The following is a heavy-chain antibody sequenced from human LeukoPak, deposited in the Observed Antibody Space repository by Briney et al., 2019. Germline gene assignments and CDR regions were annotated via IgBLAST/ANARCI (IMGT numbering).Heavy chain of an antibody. Sequence: GESLQISCKGSGYSFNTYWIGWVRQMPGKGLEWMGIIYPGDSDTRYSPSFQGHVTISADSSSSAAYLQWSSLKASDTAMYYCARHDSALGYSVNDFARWPDYWGQGTLVTVSS. D-gene: IGHD5/OR15-5a*01. V-gene: IGHV5-51*01. CDR2: IYPGDSDT. CDR1: GYSFNTYW. CDR3: ARHDSALGYSVNDFARWPDY. J-gene: IGHJ4*02.